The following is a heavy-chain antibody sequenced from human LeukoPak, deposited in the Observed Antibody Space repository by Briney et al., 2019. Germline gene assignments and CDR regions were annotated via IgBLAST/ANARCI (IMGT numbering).Heavy chain of an antibody. J-gene: IGHJ4*02. D-gene: IGHD4-17*01. V-gene: IGHV3-21*01. CDR3: ARGAVNGEWSFFDY. Sequence: GGSLRLSCAASGFTFSSYSMNWVRQAPGKGLEWVSSISSSSSYIYYADSVKGRFTISRDNAKNSLYLQMNSLRAEDTAVYYCARGAVNGEWSFFDYWGQGTLVTVSS. CDR1: GFTFSSYS. CDR2: ISSSSSYI.